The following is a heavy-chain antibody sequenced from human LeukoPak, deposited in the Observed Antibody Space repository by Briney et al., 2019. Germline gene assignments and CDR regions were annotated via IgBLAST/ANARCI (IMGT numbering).Heavy chain of an antibody. CDR2: ISSSSSYI. CDR1: GFTFDTYS. D-gene: IGHD3-10*01. J-gene: IGHJ4*02. CDR3: AKVALGPNGGD. Sequence: GESLRLSCAASGFTFDTYSMNWVRQAPGKGLEWVSSISSSSSYIYYADSVKGRFTISRDNAKNSLYLQMNSLRAEDTAVYYCAKVALGPNGGDWGQGTLVTVSS. V-gene: IGHV3-21*04.